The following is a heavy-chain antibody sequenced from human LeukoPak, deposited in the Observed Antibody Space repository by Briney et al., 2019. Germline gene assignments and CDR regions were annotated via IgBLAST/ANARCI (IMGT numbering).Heavy chain of an antibody. V-gene: IGHV4-34*01. CDR3: ARSTSSWYGGNWLDP. D-gene: IGHD6-13*01. CDR2: INHSGST. CDR1: GGSFSGYY. Sequence: SETLSLTCAVYGGSFSGYYWSWIRQPPGKGLEWIGEINHSGSTNYNPSLKSRVTISVDTSKNQFSLKLSSVTAADTAVYYCARSTSSWYGGNWLDPWGQGTLVTVSS. J-gene: IGHJ5*02.